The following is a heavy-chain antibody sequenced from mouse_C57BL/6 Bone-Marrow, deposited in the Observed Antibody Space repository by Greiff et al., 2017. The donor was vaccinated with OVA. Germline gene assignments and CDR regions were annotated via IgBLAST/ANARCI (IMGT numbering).Heavy chain of an antibody. D-gene: IGHD2-5*01. Sequence: EVKLVESGAELVRPGASVKLSCTASGFNIKDDYMHWVKQRPEQGLEWIGWIDPENGDTEYASKFQGKATITADTSSNTAYLQLSSLTSEDTAVYYCTTSYSNSYYAMDYWGQGTSVTVSS. CDR2: IDPENGDT. CDR1: GFNIKDDY. J-gene: IGHJ4*01. V-gene: IGHV14-4*01. CDR3: TTSYSNSYYAMDY.